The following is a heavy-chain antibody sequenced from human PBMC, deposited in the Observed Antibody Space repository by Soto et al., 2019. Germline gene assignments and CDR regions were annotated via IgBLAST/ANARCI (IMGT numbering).Heavy chain of an antibody. CDR2: ISWNGAAT. Sequence: EAQLVESGGGLVQPGRSLRLSCVASGFTFDDYAIHWVRQAPGKGLEWVSGISWNGAATGYADSVKGRFTISRDNAKNYLYLHMSSLRTEDTAIYYCANLPLYGSGFDCWGQGTLVTVSS. CDR1: GFTFDDYA. V-gene: IGHV3-9*01. CDR3: ANLPLYGSGFDC. J-gene: IGHJ4*02. D-gene: IGHD3-10*01.